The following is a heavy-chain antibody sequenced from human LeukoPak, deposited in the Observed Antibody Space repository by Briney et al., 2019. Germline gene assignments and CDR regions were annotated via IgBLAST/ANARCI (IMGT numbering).Heavy chain of an antibody. J-gene: IGHJ5*02. CDR2: INPNSGFT. V-gene: IGHV1-2*02. D-gene: IGHD3-10*01. Sequence: ASVKVSCKASGYPFTGYYLHWVRQAPGQGLEWMGWINPNSGFTNYAQKFQGRVTMTRDTSISTAYMELSSPRSEDTAVYYCARDRRYYGSGSPNLFDPRGQGTLVTVSS. CDR1: GYPFTGYY. CDR3: ARDRRYYGSGSPNLFDP.